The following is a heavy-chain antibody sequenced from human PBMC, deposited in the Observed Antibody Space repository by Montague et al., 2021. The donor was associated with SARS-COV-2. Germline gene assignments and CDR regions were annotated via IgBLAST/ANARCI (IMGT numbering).Heavy chain of an antibody. Sequence: QSGAEVKKPGESLKISCKGSGYSFTSYWIGWVRQMPGKGLEWMGXXYPGDSYTRYSPSFQGQVTISADKSISTAYLQWSSLKASDTAMYYCARCGQGYNWNPTGDYWGQGTLVTVSS. J-gene: IGHJ4*02. V-gene: IGHV5-51*01. CDR2: XYPGDSYT. D-gene: IGHD1-20*01. CDR3: ARCGQGYNWNPTGDY. CDR1: GYSFTSYW.